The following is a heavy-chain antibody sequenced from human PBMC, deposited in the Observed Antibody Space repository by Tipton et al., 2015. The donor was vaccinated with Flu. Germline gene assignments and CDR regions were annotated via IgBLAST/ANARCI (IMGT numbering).Heavy chain of an antibody. Sequence: TLSLTCTVSGGSISSGGYYWSWIRQPAGKGLEWIGRIYTSGSTNYNPSLKSRVTISVDTSQNQFSLKLSSVTAADTAVYYCARALTTYNWNRWRWFDPWGQGTLVTVSS. CDR3: ARALTTYNWNRWRWFDP. V-gene: IGHV4-61*02. D-gene: IGHD1-20*01. CDR1: GGSISSGGYY. J-gene: IGHJ5*02. CDR2: IYTSGST.